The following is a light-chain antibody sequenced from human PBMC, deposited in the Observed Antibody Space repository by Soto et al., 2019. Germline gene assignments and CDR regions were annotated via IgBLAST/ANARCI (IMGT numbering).Light chain of an antibody. Sequence: QSVLTQPASVSGSPGQSITISCTGTSSDVGGYNYVSWYQQHPGKAPKLMIYEXXXXXPGVXTSLSGSHPGKTESMTISGLQAEEYFDYYSSSYTCSRTLYVSRTGTK. J-gene: IGLJ1*01. CDR3: SSYTCSRTLYV. V-gene: IGLV2-14*01. CDR1: SSDVGGYNY. CDR2: EXX.